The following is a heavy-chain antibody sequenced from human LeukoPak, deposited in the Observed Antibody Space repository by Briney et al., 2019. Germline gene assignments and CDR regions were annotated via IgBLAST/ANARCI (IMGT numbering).Heavy chain of an antibody. Sequence: HSGGSLRLSCAASGFTFSSHWMHWVRQTPGKGLVWSSRIKGDGSSTRYADSVKGRFTISRDNAKNTLYLQMNSLRVEDTAVYYCVRDGVGAPPFDYWGQGTLVTVSS. J-gene: IGHJ4*02. V-gene: IGHV3-74*01. D-gene: IGHD1-26*01. CDR3: VRDGVGAPPFDY. CDR1: GFTFSSHW. CDR2: IKGDGSST.